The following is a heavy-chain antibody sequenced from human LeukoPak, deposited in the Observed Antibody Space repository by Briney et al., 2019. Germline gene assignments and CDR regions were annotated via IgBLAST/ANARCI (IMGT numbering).Heavy chain of an antibody. CDR2: ISKNGGTT. V-gene: IGHV3-23*01. J-gene: IGHJ4*02. CDR3: AKGAYYYDSSGYYY. CDR1: GFIFSSYS. Sequence: PGGSLRLSCAASGFIFSSYSMSWVRQAPGKGLEWVSVISKNGGTTYYADSVKGRFTISRDNSKNTLYLQMNSLRAEDTAVYYCAKGAYYYDSSGYYYWGQGTLVTVSS. D-gene: IGHD3-22*01.